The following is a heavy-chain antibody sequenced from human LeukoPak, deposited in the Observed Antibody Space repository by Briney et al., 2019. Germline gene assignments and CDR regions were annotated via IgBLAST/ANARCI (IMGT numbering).Heavy chain of an antibody. Sequence: GGSLRLSCAASRFTYTYYRVSWFRQAPGQGLEWVASLKQDGSERYYVDSVKGRFTISRDNAKNSLFLQLSSLRVEDTAVYYCARGSMHVYHLYTDYWGQGTLVTVSS. CDR3: ARGSMHVYHLYTDY. CDR2: LKQDGSER. J-gene: IGHJ4*02. D-gene: IGHD3-16*01. CDR1: RFTYTYYR. V-gene: IGHV3-7*01.